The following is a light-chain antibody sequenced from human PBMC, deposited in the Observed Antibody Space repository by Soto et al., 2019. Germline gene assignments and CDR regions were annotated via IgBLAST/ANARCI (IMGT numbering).Light chain of an antibody. V-gene: IGKV3-20*01. CDR2: DAS. J-gene: IGKJ2*01. CDR1: QRVNSSY. CDR3: QEYVNSPVT. Sequence: EIVLTQSPDTLYFSPGEVATLSCRASQRVNSSYLAWYQQKPGQAPRLLISDASDRATGVPARVSGSGYGTDFTLTISRLEPEDVAVYYCQEYVNSPVTFGQGTKLQIK.